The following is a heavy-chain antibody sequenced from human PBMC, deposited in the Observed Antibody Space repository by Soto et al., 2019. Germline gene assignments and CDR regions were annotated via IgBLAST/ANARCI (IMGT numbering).Heavy chain of an antibody. Sequence: QVQLVESGGGVVRPGNSLTLACAASGFTFSGIAMHWVRQAPGKGLEWVAVVSYDGTNKFYGESVKGRFTVSRDNSKNTLYLHMTSLRPEDTATYYCAKALSFTSSSLDSCGQGSLVIVS. D-gene: IGHD6-6*01. J-gene: IGHJ4*02. CDR1: GFTFSGIA. V-gene: IGHV3-30*18. CDR2: VSYDGTNK. CDR3: AKALSFTSSSLDS.